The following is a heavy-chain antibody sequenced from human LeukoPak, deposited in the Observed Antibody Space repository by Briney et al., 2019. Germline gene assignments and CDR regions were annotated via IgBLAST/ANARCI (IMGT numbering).Heavy chain of an antibody. D-gene: IGHD3-10*01. Sequence: SETLSLTCAVCGGSFSGYYWSWIRQPPGKGLEWIGEINHSGSTNYNPSLKSRVTISVDTSKNQFSLKLSSVTAADTAVYYCARGWAYGPYFDYWGQGTLVTVSS. CDR1: GGSFSGYY. V-gene: IGHV4-34*01. J-gene: IGHJ4*02. CDR3: ARGWAYGPYFDY. CDR2: INHSGST.